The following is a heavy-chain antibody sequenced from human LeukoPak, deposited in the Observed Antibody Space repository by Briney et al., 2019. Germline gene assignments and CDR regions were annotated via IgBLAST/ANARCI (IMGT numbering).Heavy chain of an antibody. CDR1: GYTFTSYG. V-gene: IGHV1-69*13. D-gene: IGHD4-23*01. CDR2: IIPIFGTA. Sequence: ASVKVSCKASGYTFTSYGISWVRQAPGQGLEWMGGIIPIFGTANYAQKFQGRVTITADESTSTAYMELSSLRSEDTAVYYCARGATTVVTGSIPRYFDYWGQGTLVTVSS. J-gene: IGHJ4*02. CDR3: ARGATTVVTGSIPRYFDY.